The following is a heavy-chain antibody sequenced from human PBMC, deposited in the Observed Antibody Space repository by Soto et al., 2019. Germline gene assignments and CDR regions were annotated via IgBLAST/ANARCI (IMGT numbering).Heavy chain of an antibody. CDR3: ARDPVEAGDGPFDA. CDR1: GFAFRSYA. V-gene: IGHV3-23*01. CDR2: IGGRGVAT. D-gene: IGHD1-26*01. J-gene: IGHJ4*02. Sequence: EVQLLESGGGLVQPGGSLRLSWAASGFAFRSYAMSWVRQAPRMGLEWVSGIGGRGVATFYTDSVKGRFTISRDNSGSTLYLQINSLRADDTAIYYCARDPVEAGDGPFDAWGQGTLVIVSS.